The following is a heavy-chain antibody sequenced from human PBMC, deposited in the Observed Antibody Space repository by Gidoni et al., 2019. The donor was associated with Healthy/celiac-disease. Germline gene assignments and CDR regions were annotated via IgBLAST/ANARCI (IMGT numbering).Heavy chain of an antibody. D-gene: IGHD3-9*01. CDR2: YDGSNK. J-gene: IGHJ4*02. CDR3: AKDHLPPYTDILTGYIDY. V-gene: IGHV3-30*18. Sequence: YDGSNKYYADSVKGRFTISRDNSKNTLYLQMNSLRAEDTAVYYCAKDHLPPYTDILTGYIDYWGQGTLVTVSS.